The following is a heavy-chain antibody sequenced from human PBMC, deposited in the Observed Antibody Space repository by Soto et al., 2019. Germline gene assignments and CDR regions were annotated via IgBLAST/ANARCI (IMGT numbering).Heavy chain of an antibody. CDR2: ITQDGSEQ. CDR1: RLNPSSYR. D-gene: IGHD3-16*01. Sequence: WLSLRLPWFPGRLNPSSYRMGWVGHGPGKGLAWVGNITQDGSEQCYSDSVKGRFTSSRDKAKNSLYLQMNSLRADDTAVYHCAGDRPPEKRLPGYWGRGPLGTVSS. J-gene: IGHJ4*02. CDR3: AGDRPPEKRLPGY. V-gene: IGHV3-7*01.